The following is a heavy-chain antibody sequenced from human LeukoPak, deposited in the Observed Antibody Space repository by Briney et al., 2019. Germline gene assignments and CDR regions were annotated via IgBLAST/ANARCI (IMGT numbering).Heavy chain of an antibody. CDR1: GFTFSSYG. J-gene: IGHJ6*03. CDR2: ISGSGGST. V-gene: IGHV3-23*01. Sequence: PGGSLRLSCAASGFTFSSYGMSWVRQAPGKGLEWVSAISGSGGSTYYADSVKGRFTISRDNSKNTLYLQMNSLRAEDTAVYYCAKGPLYYYYYMDVWGKGTTVTVSS. CDR3: AKGPLYYYYYMDV.